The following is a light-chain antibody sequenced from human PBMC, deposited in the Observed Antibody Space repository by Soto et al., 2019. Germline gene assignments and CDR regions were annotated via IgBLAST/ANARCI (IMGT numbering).Light chain of an antibody. V-gene: IGKV3-20*01. J-gene: IGKJ5*01. CDR2: GAS. CDR3: QQYDSSPIT. Sequence: EIVLTQSPGTLSLSPGERATLSCRASQSVSSSYLAWSQQKPGQAPRLLIYGASSRATGIPDRFGGSGSGTDFTLTISRLEPEDFAVYYCQQYDSSPITFGQGTRLEIK. CDR1: QSVSSSY.